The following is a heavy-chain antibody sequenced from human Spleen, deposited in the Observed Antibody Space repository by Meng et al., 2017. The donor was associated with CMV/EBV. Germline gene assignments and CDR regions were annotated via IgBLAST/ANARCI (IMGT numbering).Heavy chain of an antibody. CDR3: ARAEEEYCSGGSCPNFDF. J-gene: IGHJ4*02. Sequence: QVQLVQSGAEVKKPGVSVKVSCKASGYTFTRYGITWVRQAPGQGLEWMGWISGYNGNTNYAQKLQGRVTMTTDTSTSTAYMELRSLRSDDTAVYYCARAEEEYCSGGSCPNFDFWGQGTLVTVSS. V-gene: IGHV1-18*01. CDR1: GYTFTRYG. D-gene: IGHD2-15*01. CDR2: ISGYNGNT.